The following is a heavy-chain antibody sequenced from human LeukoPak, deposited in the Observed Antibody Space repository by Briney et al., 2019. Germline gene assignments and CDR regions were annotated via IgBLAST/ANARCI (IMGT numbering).Heavy chain of an antibody. CDR2: IYTSGST. J-gene: IGHJ2*01. CDR1: GGSISSGSYY. V-gene: IGHV4-61*02. Sequence: SQTLSLTCTVSGGSISSGSYYWSWIRQPAGKGLEWIGRIYTSGSTNYNPSLTSRVTISVDTSKNQFSLKPSSMTAADTAVYYCAREETRDTWYFDLWGRGTLVTVSS. CDR3: AREETRDTWYFDL.